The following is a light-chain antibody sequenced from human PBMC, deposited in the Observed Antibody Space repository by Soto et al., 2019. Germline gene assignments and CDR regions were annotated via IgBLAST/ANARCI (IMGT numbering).Light chain of an antibody. Sequence: ETVTTQSPATLSVSPGERATLSCRASQSVNSNLAWYQQKLGQAPRVLIYGASTRATGIPDRFSGSGSGTEFILTISSXQSEDFAVYYCQEYNTWPWTFGQGTKVDIK. CDR1: QSVNSN. J-gene: IGKJ1*01. V-gene: IGKV3-15*01. CDR3: QEYNTWPWT. CDR2: GAS.